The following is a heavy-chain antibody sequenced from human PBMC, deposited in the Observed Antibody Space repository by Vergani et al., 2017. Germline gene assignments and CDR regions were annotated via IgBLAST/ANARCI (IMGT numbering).Heavy chain of an antibody. J-gene: IGHJ4*02. Sequence: QVQLQESGPGLVKPSVTLSLTCTVSGDSVISTDYHWGWIRQPPGKGLEWIGGMDYSGSTPYNQSLESRISISFETPKNQFSLRLTSVTAADTAVYYCASKRGACRAAYCHSYDFWGPGTLVGVSS. V-gene: IGHV4-39*01. CDR3: ASKRGACRAAYCHSYDF. CDR2: MDYSGST. D-gene: IGHD2-15*01. CDR1: GDSVISTDYH.